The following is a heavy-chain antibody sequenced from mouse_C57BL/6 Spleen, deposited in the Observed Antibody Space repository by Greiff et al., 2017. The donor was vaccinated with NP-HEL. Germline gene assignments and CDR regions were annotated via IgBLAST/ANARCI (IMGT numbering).Heavy chain of an antibody. Sequence: QVQLQQSGAELARPGASVKLSCKASGYTFTSYGISWVKQRTGQGLEWIGEIYPRSGTTYYNEKFKGKATLTADKSSSTAYMELRSLTSEDSAVYFCAFGYYGSSHFAYWGQGTLVTVSA. CDR1: GYTFTSYG. V-gene: IGHV1-81*01. D-gene: IGHD1-1*01. CDR3: AFGYYGSSHFAY. J-gene: IGHJ3*01. CDR2: IYPRSGTT.